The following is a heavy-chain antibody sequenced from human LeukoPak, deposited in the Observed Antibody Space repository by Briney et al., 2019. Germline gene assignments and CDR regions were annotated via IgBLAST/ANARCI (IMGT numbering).Heavy chain of an antibody. Sequence: SETLSLACTVSGASISSGGCYWSWIRQLPGKGLEWIGYISYSGNTYYNPSLKSRLIMSLDTSENQFSLWLSSVTAADTAVYYCARVHLGSSWYPYYYGMDVWGQGTTVTVSS. CDR2: ISYSGNT. D-gene: IGHD6-13*01. J-gene: IGHJ6*02. CDR1: GASISSGGCY. V-gene: IGHV4-31*03. CDR3: ARVHLGSSWYPYYYGMDV.